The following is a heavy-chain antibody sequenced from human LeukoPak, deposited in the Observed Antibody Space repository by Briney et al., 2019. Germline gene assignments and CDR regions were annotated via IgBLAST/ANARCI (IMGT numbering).Heavy chain of an antibody. J-gene: IGHJ4*02. CDR2: IYYSGST. D-gene: IGHD6-19*01. Sequence: SETLSLTCTVACGSISSSSYYWGWIRQPPGKVREWIGGIYYSGSTYYNSSLKSRVTISVDTSKSQCSLKLSSVTAADTAVYYCARHNSRLLNSGWSNWGQGTLVTVSS. CDR3: ARHNSRLLNSGWSN. CDR1: CGSISSSSYY. V-gene: IGHV4-39*01.